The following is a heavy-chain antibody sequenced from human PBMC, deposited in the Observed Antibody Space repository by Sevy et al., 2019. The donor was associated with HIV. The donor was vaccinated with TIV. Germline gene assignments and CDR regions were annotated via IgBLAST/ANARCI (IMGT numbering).Heavy chain of an antibody. CDR2: IKSRADGGTI. J-gene: IGHJ6*02. D-gene: IGHD2-8*02. Sequence: GGSLRLSCAASGFTFTYAWMTWVRQAPGKGLEWLGRIKSRADGGTIDYAASVKGRFRISRDDSKNTLYLQMNSLKTEETGVYYCSTDPIIVLLVTDGMDVWGQGTSVTVSS. V-gene: IGHV3-15*01. CDR1: GFTFTYAW. CDR3: STDPIIVLLVTDGMDV.